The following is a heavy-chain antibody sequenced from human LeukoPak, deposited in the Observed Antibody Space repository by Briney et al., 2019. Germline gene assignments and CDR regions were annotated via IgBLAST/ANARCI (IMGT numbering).Heavy chain of an antibody. D-gene: IGHD6-6*01. CDR2: INHSGST. V-gene: IGHV4-34*01. CDR1: GGSFSDYY. J-gene: IGHJ4*02. Sequence: SETLSLTCAVYGGSFSDYYWSWIRQPPGKGLEWIGEINHSGSTNYNPSLKSRVTISVDTSKNQFSLKLSSVTAADTAVYYCARDGPWEYSSSSIDYWGQGTLVTVSS. CDR3: ARDGPWEYSSSSIDY.